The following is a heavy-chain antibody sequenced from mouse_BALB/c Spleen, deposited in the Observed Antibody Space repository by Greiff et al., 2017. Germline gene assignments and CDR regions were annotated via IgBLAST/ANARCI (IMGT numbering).Heavy chain of an antibody. V-gene: IGHV2-6-4*01. Sequence: VKLVESGPGLVAPSQSLSITCTVSGFSLSRYSVHWVRQPPGKGLEWLGMIWGGGSTDYNSALKSRLSISKDNSKSQVFLKMNSLQTDDTAMYYCARCLSSGYDCFAYGGQGTLVTVSA. CDR2: IWGGGST. D-gene: IGHD3-1*01. J-gene: IGHJ3*01. CDR3: ARCLSSGYDCFAY. CDR1: GFSLSRYS.